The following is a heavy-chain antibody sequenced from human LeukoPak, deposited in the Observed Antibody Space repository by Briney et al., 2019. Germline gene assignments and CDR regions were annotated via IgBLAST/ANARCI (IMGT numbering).Heavy chain of an antibody. V-gene: IGHV3-30*02. Sequence: PGRSLRLSCAASGFTFSSYGMHWVRQAPGKGLEWVAFIRYDGSNKYYADSVKGRFTISRDNSKNTLYLQMNSLRAEDTAVYYCAKDGGARYFDWLSHFDYWGQGTLVTVSS. CDR3: AKDGGARYFDWLSHFDY. CDR2: IRYDGSNK. D-gene: IGHD3-9*01. J-gene: IGHJ4*02. CDR1: GFTFSSYG.